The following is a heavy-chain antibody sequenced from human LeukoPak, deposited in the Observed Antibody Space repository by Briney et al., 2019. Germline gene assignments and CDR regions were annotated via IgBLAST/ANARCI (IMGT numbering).Heavy chain of an antibody. CDR2: IYHSGST. CDR3: ARDAMTGVFDY. CDR1: GYSISSGYY. Sequence: PSETLSLTCTVSGYSISSGYYWGWIRQPPGKGLEWIGSIYHSGSTYYNPSLKSRVTISVDTSKNQFSLKLSSVTAADTAVYYCARDAMTGVFDYWGQGTLVTVSS. J-gene: IGHJ4*02. V-gene: IGHV4-38-2*02. D-gene: IGHD2-2*01.